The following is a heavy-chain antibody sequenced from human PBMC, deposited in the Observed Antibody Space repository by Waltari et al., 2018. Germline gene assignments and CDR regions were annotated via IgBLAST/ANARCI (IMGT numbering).Heavy chain of an antibody. CDR2: VHGSGGT. CDR3: ARDRGRGLYLDS. CDR1: GDYVTISYL. Sequence: QLQLEESSPGLVRPSETLSVTCAASGDYVTISYLWNWVRQSPGKGLEWIVQVHGSGGTNYNPSFASRVTVSLDTSNNQVSLKLTSATAADTAVYYCARDRGRGLYLDSWGPGTLVTVSP. J-gene: IGHJ4*02. D-gene: IGHD2-15*01. V-gene: IGHV4-4*02.